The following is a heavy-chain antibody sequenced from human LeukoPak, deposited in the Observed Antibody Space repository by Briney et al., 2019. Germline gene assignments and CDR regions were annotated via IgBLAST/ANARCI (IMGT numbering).Heavy chain of an antibody. CDR1: GGSISSSGYY. D-gene: IGHD5-18*01. J-gene: IGHJ4*02. Sequence: SETLSLTCTVSGGSISSSGYYWGWIRQPPGKGLEWIGSIYYSGSTYYNPSLKSRVTIFVDTSKNQFSLKLSSVTAADTAVYYCARDLSGVTGYTYGRGIDYWGQGTLVTVSS. V-gene: IGHV4-39*02. CDR3: ARDLSGVTGYTYGRGIDY. CDR2: IYYSGST.